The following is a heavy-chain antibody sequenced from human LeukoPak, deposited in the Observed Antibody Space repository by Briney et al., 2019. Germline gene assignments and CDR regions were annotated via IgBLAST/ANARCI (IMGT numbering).Heavy chain of an antibody. J-gene: IGHJ4*02. D-gene: IGHD5-18*01. V-gene: IGHV4-39*01. CDR2: IYYSGST. CDR3: ARSLWIQLWAFDY. Sequence: SETLPLTCTVSGGSISSSSYYWGWIRQPPGKGLEWIGSIYYSGSTYYNPSLKSRVTISVDTSKNQFSLKLSSVTAADTAVYYCARSLWIQLWAFDYWGQGTLVTVSS. CDR1: GGSISSSSYY.